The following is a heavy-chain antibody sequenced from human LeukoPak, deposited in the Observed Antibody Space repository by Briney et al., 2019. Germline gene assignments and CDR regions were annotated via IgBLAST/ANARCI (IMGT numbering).Heavy chain of an antibody. CDR2: MNPNSGNT. CDR3: ARGTSTTNNYDILTGYYLSYYYGMDV. D-gene: IGHD3-9*01. Sequence: ASVKVSCKASGYTFTSYDINWVRQATGQGLEWMGWMNPNSGNTGYAQKFQGRVTMTRNTSISTAYMELSSLRSEDTAVYYCARGTSTTNNYDILTGYYLSYYYGMDVWGQGTTVTVSS. V-gene: IGHV1-8*01. CDR1: GYTFTSYD. J-gene: IGHJ6*02.